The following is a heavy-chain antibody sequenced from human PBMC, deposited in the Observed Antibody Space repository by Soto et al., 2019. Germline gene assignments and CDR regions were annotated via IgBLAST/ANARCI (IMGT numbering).Heavy chain of an antibody. J-gene: IGHJ4*02. D-gene: IGHD3-16*02. Sequence: GGSLSLSCAASGFPVSSNYMSWVRQAPGKGLEWVSVIYSGGMTFFADSVKGRFTVSRDTSKNTLYLEMNTLRVEDTAVYYCAKGNLSAPMYYFDYWGQGTPVTVSS. V-gene: IGHV3-53*01. CDR3: AKGNLSAPMYYFDY. CDR1: GFPVSSNY. CDR2: IYSGGMT.